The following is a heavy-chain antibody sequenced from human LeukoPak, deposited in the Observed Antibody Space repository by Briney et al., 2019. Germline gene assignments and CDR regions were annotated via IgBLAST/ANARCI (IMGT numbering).Heavy chain of an antibody. V-gene: IGHV4-39*01. D-gene: IGHD4-17*01. CDR2: IYYSQSP. Sequence: SESLSLTCTVSGGSISSSSYYWGWIRQPPGKGLEWIGLIYYSQSPYNNPSLKSRVPRTVQTSKNEFYLKLSSVTAADTAVYYCARPAYGDYFGYWGQGTLVTV. J-gene: IGHJ4*02. CDR3: ARPAYGDYFGY. CDR1: GGSISSSSYY.